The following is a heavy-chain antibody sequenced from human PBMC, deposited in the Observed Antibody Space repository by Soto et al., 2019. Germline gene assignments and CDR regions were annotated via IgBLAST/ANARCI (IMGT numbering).Heavy chain of an antibody. J-gene: IGHJ5*02. D-gene: IGHD4-17*01. CDR1: GFTFSSYS. CDR2: ISSSSSTI. Sequence: PGGSLRLSCAASGFTFSSYSMNWVRQAPGKGLEWVSYISSSSSTIYYADSVKGRFTISRDNAKNSLYLQMNSLRAEDTAVYYCARDAAVTIFDNWFDPWGQGTRVTVSS. CDR3: ARDAAVTIFDNWFDP. V-gene: IGHV3-48*01.